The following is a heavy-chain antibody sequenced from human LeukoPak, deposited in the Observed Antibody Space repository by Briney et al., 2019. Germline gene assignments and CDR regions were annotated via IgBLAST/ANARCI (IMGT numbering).Heavy chain of an antibody. V-gene: IGHV3-23*01. CDR2: ISGSGGST. CDR3: AKGSMVRGAFDY. D-gene: IGHD3-10*01. Sequence: GGSLRLSCAASGFTFSSYAMSWVRQAPGKGLEWVSAISGSGGSTYYADSVRGRFTISRDNSKNTLYLQMNSLRAEDTAVYYCAKGSMVRGAFDYWGQGTLVTVSS. CDR1: GFTFSSYA. J-gene: IGHJ4*02.